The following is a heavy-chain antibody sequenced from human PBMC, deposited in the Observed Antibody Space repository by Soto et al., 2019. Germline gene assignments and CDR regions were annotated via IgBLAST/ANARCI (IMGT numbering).Heavy chain of an antibody. Sequence: PGGSLRLSCSASGFTFSSYAMHWVRQAPGKGLEYVSAISSNGGSTYYEDSVKGRFTISRDNSKNTLYLQMSSLRAEDTAVYYCVKGPYSSGWYGPWNYYYGMDVWGQGTTVTVSS. V-gene: IGHV3-64D*06. CDR3: VKGPYSSGWYGPWNYYYGMDV. D-gene: IGHD6-19*01. CDR1: GFTFSSYA. J-gene: IGHJ6*02. CDR2: ISSNGGST.